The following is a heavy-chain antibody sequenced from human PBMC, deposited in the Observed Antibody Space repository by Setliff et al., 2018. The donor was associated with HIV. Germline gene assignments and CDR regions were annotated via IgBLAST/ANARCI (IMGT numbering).Heavy chain of an antibody. D-gene: IGHD2-15*01. V-gene: IGHV3-53*05. CDR2: LYTGGDS. CDR1: GGSFRSSRYY. Sequence: ETLSLTCTVSGGSFRSSRYYWGWIRQPPGKGLEWVSVLYTGGDSYYADSVKGRFTISRDNSKNTLYLQMDSLRGDDTAVYYCAKDGISGGAYPPYYFGYWGQGTLVTVSS. J-gene: IGHJ4*02. CDR3: AKDGISGGAYPPYYFGY.